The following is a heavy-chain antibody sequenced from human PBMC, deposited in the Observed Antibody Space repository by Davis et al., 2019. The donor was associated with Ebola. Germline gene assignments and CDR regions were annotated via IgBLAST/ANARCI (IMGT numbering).Heavy chain of an antibody. D-gene: IGHD6-6*01. V-gene: IGHV1-18*01. CDR1: GYTFTSYD. CDR3: ARDLVVAARRYYYYYGMDV. CDR2: ISAYNGNT. Sequence: ASVKVSCKASGYTFTSYDINWVRQATGQGLEWMGWISAYNGNTNYAQKLQGRVTMTTDTSTSTAYMELSSLRSEDTAVYYCARDLVVAARRYYYYYGMDVWGQGTTVTVSS. J-gene: IGHJ6*02.